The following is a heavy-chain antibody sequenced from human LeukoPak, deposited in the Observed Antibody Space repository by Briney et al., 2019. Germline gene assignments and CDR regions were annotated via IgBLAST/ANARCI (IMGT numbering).Heavy chain of an antibody. CDR3: ARVTSSGYYYYYYGMDV. V-gene: IGHV3-9*01. CDR1: GFTFDDYA. CDR2: ISWNSGSI. D-gene: IGHD3-22*01. J-gene: IGHJ6*02. Sequence: PGGSLRLSCAASGFTFDDYAMHRVRQAPGKGLEWVSGISWNSGSIGYADSVKGRFTISRDNSKNTLYLQMNSLRAEDTAVYYCARVTSSGYYYYYYGMDVWGQGTTVTVSS.